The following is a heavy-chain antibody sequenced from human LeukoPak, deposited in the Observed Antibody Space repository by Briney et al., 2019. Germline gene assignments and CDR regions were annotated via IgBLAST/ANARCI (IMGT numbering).Heavy chain of an antibody. D-gene: IGHD3-22*01. Sequence: SVTVSCKASGGTFSSYAISWVRQAPGQGLEWMGGIIPIFGTANYAQKFQGRVTIIADESTSTAYMELSSLRSEDTAVYHCAREPSYYDSSGDYYGLSWGAFDIWGQGTMVTVSS. V-gene: IGHV1-69*13. J-gene: IGHJ3*02. CDR1: GGTFSSYA. CDR3: AREPSYYDSSGDYYGLSWGAFDI. CDR2: IIPIFGTA.